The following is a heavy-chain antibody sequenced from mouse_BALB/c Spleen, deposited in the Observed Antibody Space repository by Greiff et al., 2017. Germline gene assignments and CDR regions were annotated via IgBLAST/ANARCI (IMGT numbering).Heavy chain of an antibody. J-gene: IGHJ4*01. V-gene: IGHV14-3*02. D-gene: IGHD2-10*02. CDR3: AKLLYGNYEDYYAMDY. CDR1: GFNIKDTY. CDR2: IDPANGNT. Sequence: VQLKQSGAELVKPGASVKLSCTASGFNIKDTYMHWVKQRPEQGLEWIGRIDPANGNTKYDPKFQGKATITADTSSNTAYLQLSSLTSEDTAVYYCAKLLYGNYEDYYAMDYWGQGSSVTVSS.